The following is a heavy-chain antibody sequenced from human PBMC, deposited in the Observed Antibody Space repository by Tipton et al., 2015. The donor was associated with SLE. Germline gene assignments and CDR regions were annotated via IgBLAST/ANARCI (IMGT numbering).Heavy chain of an antibody. V-gene: IGHV3-33*01. CDR3: ARALGDYGYFYGLDV. CDR1: GFTFSSYG. CDR2: IWYDGSNK. J-gene: IGHJ6*02. D-gene: IGHD4-17*01. Sequence: SLRLSCAASGFTFSSYGMHWVRQAPGKGLEWVAVIWYDGSNKYYADSVKGRFTISRDNSKNTLYLQMNSLRVEDAAVYYCARALGDYGYFYGLDVWGQGTTVTVSS.